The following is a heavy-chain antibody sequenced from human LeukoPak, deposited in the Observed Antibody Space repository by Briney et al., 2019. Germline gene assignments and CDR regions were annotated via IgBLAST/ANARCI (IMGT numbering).Heavy chain of an antibody. CDR2: IYYSGSN. V-gene: IGHV4-59*01. CDR1: GGSISSYY. CDR3: ARVGYDSSGYYYYYMDV. J-gene: IGHJ6*03. D-gene: IGHD3-22*01. Sequence: SETLSLTCTVSGGSISSYYWSWIRQPPGKGLEWIGYIYYSGSNNYNPSLKSRVPIAVDTSKNQFSLKLSSVTAADTAVYYCARVGYDSSGYYYYYMDVWGKGTTVTVSS.